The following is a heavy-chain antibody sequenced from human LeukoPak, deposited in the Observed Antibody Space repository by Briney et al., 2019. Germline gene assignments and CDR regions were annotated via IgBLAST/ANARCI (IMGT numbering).Heavy chain of an antibody. CDR2: IKQDGSEK. Sequence: GGSLRLSCAASGFTFSSYWMNWVRQAPGKGLEWVANIKQDGSEKYYVGSVKGRFTVSRDNSKNTLYLQTNSLRAEDTAIYYCAKFSPTGRNFDYWGQGTLVTVSS. V-gene: IGHV3-7*03. CDR3: AKFSPTGRNFDY. CDR1: GFTFSSYW. J-gene: IGHJ4*02. D-gene: IGHD4-17*01.